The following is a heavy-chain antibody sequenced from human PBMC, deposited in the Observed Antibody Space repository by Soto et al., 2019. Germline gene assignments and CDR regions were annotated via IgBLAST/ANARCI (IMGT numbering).Heavy chain of an antibody. D-gene: IGHD3-9*01. V-gene: IGHV1-69*02. CDR1: GGTFSSYT. CDR2: IIPILGIA. Sequence: SVKVSCKASGGTFSSYTISWVRQAPGQGLEWMGRIIPILGIANYAQKFQGRVTITADKSTSTAYMELSSLRSEDTAVYYCARGRNYDILTGPSPPVDPWGQGTLVTVSS. J-gene: IGHJ5*02. CDR3: ARGRNYDILTGPSPPVDP.